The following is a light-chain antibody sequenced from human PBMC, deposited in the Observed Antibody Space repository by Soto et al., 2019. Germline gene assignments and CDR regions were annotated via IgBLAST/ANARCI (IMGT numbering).Light chain of an antibody. CDR3: QQYNNWPLT. J-gene: IGKJ4*01. Sequence: EIVMTQSPATVPVSPGERVTLSCRASQSVSIDLAWYQQKPGQAPRLLIYGASTRATDIPARFSGSGSGTEFTLTISSLQSEDFALYYCQQYNNWPLTFGGGTKVDIK. CDR1: QSVSID. V-gene: IGKV3-15*01. CDR2: GAS.